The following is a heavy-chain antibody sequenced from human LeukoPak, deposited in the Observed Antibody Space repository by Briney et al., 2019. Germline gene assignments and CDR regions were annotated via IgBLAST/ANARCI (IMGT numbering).Heavy chain of an antibody. CDR1: GYTVTSYD. CDR3: ARGGTSPTYYYYMDV. J-gene: IGHJ6*03. CDR2: MNPNSGNT. Sequence: ASVKVSCKASGYTVTSYDINWVRQATGQGLEWMGWMNPNSGNTGYAQKFQGRVTMTRNTSISTAYMELSSLRSEDTAVYYCARGGTSPTYYYYMDVWGKGTTVTVSS. V-gene: IGHV1-8*01. D-gene: IGHD2-2*01.